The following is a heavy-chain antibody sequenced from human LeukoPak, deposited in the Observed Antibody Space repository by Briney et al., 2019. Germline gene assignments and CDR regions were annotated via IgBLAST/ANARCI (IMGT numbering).Heavy chain of an antibody. D-gene: IGHD6-6*01. CDR1: GYSFTSYW. Sequence: RGESLKISCEGSGYSFTSYWIGWVRQMPGKGLEWMGILYPGDSDTRYSPSFQGQVTISADKSISTAYLQWSSLKASDTAMYYCARQEYSTSSVDYWGQGTLVTVSS. CDR2: LYPGDSDT. V-gene: IGHV5-51*01. J-gene: IGHJ4*02. CDR3: ARQEYSTSSVDY.